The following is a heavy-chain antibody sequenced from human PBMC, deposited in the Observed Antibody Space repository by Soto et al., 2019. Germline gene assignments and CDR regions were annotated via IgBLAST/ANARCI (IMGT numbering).Heavy chain of an antibody. J-gene: IGHJ6*02. CDR1: GGTFSSYA. D-gene: IGHD2-21*02. CDR2: IIPIFGTA. CDR3: ARGRRIVVVTAKVSLNYCYGMDV. V-gene: IGHV1-69*01. Sequence: QVQLVQSGAEVKKPGSSVKVSCKASGGTFSSYAISWVRQAPGQGLEWMGGIIPIFGTANYAQKFQGRVTITADESTSTAYMELSSLRSEDTAVYYCARGRRIVVVTAKVSLNYCYGMDVWGQGTTVTVSS.